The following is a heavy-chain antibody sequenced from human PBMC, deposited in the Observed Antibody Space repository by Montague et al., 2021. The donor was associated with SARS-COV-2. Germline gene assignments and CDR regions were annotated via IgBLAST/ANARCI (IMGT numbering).Heavy chain of an antibody. V-gene: IGHV4-59*08. J-gene: IGHJ4*02. CDR3: ASFRRSFDY. CDR2: ISYSGNT. Sequence: LVKPTQTLTLTCTVSGGSISTYYWSWIRQPPGKGLEWIGYISYSGNTNSNPSLKSRVTMSIDTSKNQFSLKLNSVTAADTAVYYCASFRRSFDYWGQGTLVSVSS. CDR1: GGSISTYY.